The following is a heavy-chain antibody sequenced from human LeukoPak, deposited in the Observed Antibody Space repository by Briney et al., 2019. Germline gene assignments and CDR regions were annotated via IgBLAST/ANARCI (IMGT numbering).Heavy chain of an antibody. CDR2: IYYSGST. J-gene: IGHJ4*02. V-gene: IGHV4-59*01. CDR3: ARLSTVTTSFDY. CDR1: GGYISSYS. Sequence: PSETLSLTCTVSGGYISSYSWSWIRQPPGKGLEWIGYIYYSGSTNYNPSLKSRVTISVDTSKNQFSLKLRSVTAADTAVYYCARLSTVTTSFDYWGQGTLVTVSS. D-gene: IGHD4-11*01.